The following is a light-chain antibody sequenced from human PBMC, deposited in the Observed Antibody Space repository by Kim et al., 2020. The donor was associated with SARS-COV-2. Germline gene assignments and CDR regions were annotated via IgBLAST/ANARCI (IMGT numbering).Light chain of an antibody. CDR2: DAS. CDR1: QTISSNY. V-gene: IGKV3-20*01. J-gene: IGKJ2*01. CDR3: QQYGGSSGT. Sequence: EIVLTQSPGTLSLSPGERATLSCRASQTISSNYLAWHQQKPGQAPRLLIYDASTRATGIPDRFSGSGSGTDFTLTISRLEAEDFAVYYCQQYGGSSGTFGRGTKLEI.